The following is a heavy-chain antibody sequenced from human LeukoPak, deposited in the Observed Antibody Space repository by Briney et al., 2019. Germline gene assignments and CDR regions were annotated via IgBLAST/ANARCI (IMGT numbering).Heavy chain of an antibody. CDR2: ISAYNGNT. J-gene: IGHJ6*02. Sequence: ASVKVSCKASGGTFSSYAISWVRQAPGQGLEWMGWISAYNGNTNYAQKLQGRVTMTTDTSTSTAYMELRSLRSDDTAVYYCARDSDDTMIRGYYYYYDMDVWGQGTTVTVSS. CDR3: ARDSDDTMIRGYYYYYDMDV. D-gene: IGHD3-10*01. CDR1: GGTFSSYA. V-gene: IGHV1-18*01.